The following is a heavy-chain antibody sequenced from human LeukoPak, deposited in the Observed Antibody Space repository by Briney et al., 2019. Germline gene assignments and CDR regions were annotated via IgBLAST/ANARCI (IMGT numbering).Heavy chain of an antibody. CDR2: IRSKVNSYAT. CDR3: TSLFSGSYYEDY. J-gene: IGHJ4*02. V-gene: IGHV3-73*01. Sequence: GGSLRLSCAASGFSPSGSAMHWVRQASGKGLEWVGRIRSKVNSYATAYAASVKGRFTISRDDSKNTTYLQMNSLKTEDTAVYYCTSLFSGSYYEDYWGQGTLVTVSS. CDR1: GFSPSGSA. D-gene: IGHD1-26*01.